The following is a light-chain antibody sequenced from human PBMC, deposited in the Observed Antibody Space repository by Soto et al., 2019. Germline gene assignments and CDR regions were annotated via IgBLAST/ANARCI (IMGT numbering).Light chain of an antibody. CDR3: QQYGSSPHT. CDR2: GAS. CDR1: QSVSSSY. V-gene: IGKV3-20*01. Sequence: EIVLTQSPGTLSLSPGERATLSCRASQSVSSSYLAWYQHKPGQAPRLLIYGASSRATGIADRFSGSGSGTDFTLTVSRLEPEDFAVYYCQQYGSSPHTFGQGTKREI. J-gene: IGKJ2*01.